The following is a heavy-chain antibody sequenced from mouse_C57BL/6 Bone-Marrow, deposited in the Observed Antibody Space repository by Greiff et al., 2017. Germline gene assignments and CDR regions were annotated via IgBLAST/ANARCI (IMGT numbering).Heavy chain of an antibody. CDR1: GFNIKDDY. CDR3: NHYYGSSYGAY. J-gene: IGHJ3*01. D-gene: IGHD1-1*01. Sequence: VHVKQSGAELVRPGASVKLSCTASGFNIKDDYMHWVKQRPEQGLEWIGWIDPENGDTESASKFQGKATITADTSSNTAYLQLSSLTSEDTAVYYCNHYYGSSYGAYWGQGTLVTVSA. CDR2: IDPENGDT. V-gene: IGHV14-4*01.